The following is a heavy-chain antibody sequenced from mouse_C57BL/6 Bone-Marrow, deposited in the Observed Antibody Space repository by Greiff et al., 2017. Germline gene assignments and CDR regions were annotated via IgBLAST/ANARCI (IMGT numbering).Heavy chain of an antibody. Sequence: VKLQESGAELVRPGASVTLSCKASGYTFTDYEMHWVKQTPVHGLEWIGAIDPETGGTAYNQKFKGKAILTADKSSSTAYMELRSLTSEDSAVYYCTTLLRSYFDYWGQGTTLTVSS. J-gene: IGHJ2*01. CDR1: GYTFTDYE. CDR2: IDPETGGT. V-gene: IGHV1-15*01. CDR3: TTLLRSYFDY. D-gene: IGHD1-1*01.